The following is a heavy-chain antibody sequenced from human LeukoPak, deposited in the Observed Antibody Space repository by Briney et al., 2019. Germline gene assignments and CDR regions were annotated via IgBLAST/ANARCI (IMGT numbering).Heavy chain of an antibody. Sequence: GGSLRLSRAASGFTFSSYGMHWVRQAPGKGLEWVAVIWYDGSNKYYADSVKGRFTISRDNSKNTLYLQMNSLRAEDTAVYYCAKDRGLSSGWYGELDYWGQGTLVTVSS. CDR2: IWYDGSNK. V-gene: IGHV3-30*02. J-gene: IGHJ4*02. D-gene: IGHD6-19*01. CDR3: AKDRGLSSGWYGELDY. CDR1: GFTFSSYG.